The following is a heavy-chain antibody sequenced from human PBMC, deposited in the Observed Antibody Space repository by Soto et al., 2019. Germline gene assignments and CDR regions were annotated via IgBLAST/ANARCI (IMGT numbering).Heavy chain of an antibody. J-gene: IGHJ4*02. D-gene: IGHD1-1*01. V-gene: IGHV6-1*01. CDR3: ARSELLEPASDFDY. CDR1: GDSVSSNSAA. Sequence: PSQTLSLTCAISGDSVSSNSAAWNWIRQSPSRGLEWLGRTYYRSKWYNDYAVSVKGRITINPDTSKNQFSLQLNSVTPEDTAVYYCARSELLEPASDFDYWGQGTLVTVSS. CDR2: TYYRSKWYN.